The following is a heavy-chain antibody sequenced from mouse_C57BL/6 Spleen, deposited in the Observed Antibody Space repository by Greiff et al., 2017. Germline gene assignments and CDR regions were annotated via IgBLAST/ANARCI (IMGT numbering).Heavy chain of an antibody. CDR2: IYPGSGST. J-gene: IGHJ2*01. V-gene: IGHV1-55*01. CDR3: ARKGCDSFDY. CDR1: GYTFTSYW. Sequence: QVQLQQPGAELVKPGASVKMSCKASGYTFTSYWITWVKQRPGQGLEWIGDIYPGSGSTNYNEKFKSKATLTADTSSSTAYMQLSSLTSEDSAVYYCARKGCDSFDYWGQGTTLTVSS. D-gene: IGHD3-3*01.